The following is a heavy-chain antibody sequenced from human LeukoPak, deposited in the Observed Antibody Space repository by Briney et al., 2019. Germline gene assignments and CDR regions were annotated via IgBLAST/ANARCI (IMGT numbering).Heavy chain of an antibody. Sequence: ASVKVSCKASGYTFINYAMHWVRQAPGQRLEWMGWINAGNGNTKYSEKFQGRVTITADKSTSTAYMELSSLRSEDTAVYYCARDNTPTSWYSSSWHIDYWGQGTLVTVSS. CDR3: ARDNTPTSWYSSSWHIDY. J-gene: IGHJ4*02. CDR1: GYTFINYA. D-gene: IGHD6-13*01. V-gene: IGHV1-3*01. CDR2: INAGNGNT.